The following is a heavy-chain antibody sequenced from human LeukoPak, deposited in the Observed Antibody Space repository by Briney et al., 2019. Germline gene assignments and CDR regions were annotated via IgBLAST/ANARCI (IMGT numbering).Heavy chain of an antibody. CDR3: ARDAYCSSTSCYPATGSSYNWFDP. D-gene: IGHD2-2*01. J-gene: IGHJ5*02. CDR1: GFTFSSYA. Sequence: PGRPLRLSCAASGFTFSSYAMHWVRQAPGKGLEWVAVISYDGSNKYYADSVKGRFTISRDNSKNTLYLQMNSLRAEDTAVYYCARDAYCSSTSCYPATGSSYNWFDPWGQGTLVTVSS. V-gene: IGHV3-30-3*01. CDR2: ISYDGSNK.